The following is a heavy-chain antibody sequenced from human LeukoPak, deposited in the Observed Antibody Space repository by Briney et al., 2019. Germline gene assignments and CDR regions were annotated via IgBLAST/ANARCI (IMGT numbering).Heavy chain of an antibody. J-gene: IGHJ4*02. CDR2: LSGSGAGT. Sequence: GRSLRLSCAASGFTFSSYGMHWVRQAPGRGLEWVATLSGSGAGTYYSDSVQGRFTISRDNSKRTLFLQMNSLRAEDTAFYYCAKAELGVDTFFDYWGQGTLVTVSS. CDR1: GFTFSSYG. CDR3: AKAELGVDTFFDY. V-gene: IGHV3-23*01. D-gene: IGHD3-3*01.